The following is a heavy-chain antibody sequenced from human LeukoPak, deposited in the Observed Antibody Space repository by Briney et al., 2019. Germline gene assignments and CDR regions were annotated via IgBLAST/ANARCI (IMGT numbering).Heavy chain of an antibody. CDR3: ARDKPNPNWYFDL. CDR2: ISYDGSNK. Sequence: GGSLRLSCAASGFTFSSYAMHWVRQAPGKGLEWVAVISYDGSNKYYADSVKGRFTISRDNSKNTLYLQMNSLRAEDTAVYYCARDKPNPNWYFDLWGRGTLVTVSS. D-gene: IGHD2-8*01. V-gene: IGHV3-30-3*01. J-gene: IGHJ2*01. CDR1: GFTFSSYA.